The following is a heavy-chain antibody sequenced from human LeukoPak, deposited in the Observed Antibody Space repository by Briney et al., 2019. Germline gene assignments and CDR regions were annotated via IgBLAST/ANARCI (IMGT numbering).Heavy chain of an antibody. Sequence: ASVKVSCKASGYTFTSYGISWVRRAPGQGLEWMGWISAYNGNTNYAQKLQGRVTMTTDTSTSTAYMELRSLRSDDTAVYYCARDFGTYYYDSSGYFHFDYWGQGTLVTVSS. CDR3: ARDFGTYYYDSSGYFHFDY. V-gene: IGHV1-18*01. J-gene: IGHJ4*02. CDR1: GYTFTSYG. D-gene: IGHD3-22*01. CDR2: ISAYNGNT.